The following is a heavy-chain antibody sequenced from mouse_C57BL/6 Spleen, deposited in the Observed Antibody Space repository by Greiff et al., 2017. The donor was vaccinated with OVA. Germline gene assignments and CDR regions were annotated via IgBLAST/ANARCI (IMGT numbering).Heavy chain of an antibody. D-gene: IGHD2-3*01. Sequence: EVQGVESGGDLVKPGGSLKLSCAASGFTFSSYGMSWVRQTPDKRLEWVATISSGGSYTYYPDSVKGRFTISRDNAKNTLYLQMRSLKSEDTAMYYCARLDGYYYFDYWGQGTTRTVSS. CDR3: ARLDGYYYFDY. V-gene: IGHV5-6*01. CDR2: ISSGGSYT. J-gene: IGHJ2*01. CDR1: GFTFSSYG.